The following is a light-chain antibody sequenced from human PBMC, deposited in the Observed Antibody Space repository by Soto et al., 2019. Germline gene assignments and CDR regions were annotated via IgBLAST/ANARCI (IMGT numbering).Light chain of an antibody. CDR3: SSYTSTNSWV. V-gene: IGLV2-14*03. CDR1: SSDIGAYNF. Sequence: QSALTQPASVSGSPGQSITISCTGTSSDIGAYNFVSWYQQHPGKAPKLIIYDVSNRPSGVSTRFSGSKSGNTASLTISGLQAEDEADYSCSSYTSTNSWVFGGGTKLTVL. J-gene: IGLJ3*02. CDR2: DVS.